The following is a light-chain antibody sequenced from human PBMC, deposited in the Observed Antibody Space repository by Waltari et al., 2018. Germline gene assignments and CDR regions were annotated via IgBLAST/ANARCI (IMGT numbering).Light chain of an antibody. CDR1: QIISRY. CDR3: QNHERLPAT. J-gene: IGKJ1*01. V-gene: IGKV3-20*01. CDR2: GAS. Sequence: EVVLTQSPGTLSLSPGDRATLFCRASQIISRYLVWYQQRPGQAPRLRIYGASIRAAGIPDRFSGSGSGTDFTLSISRLEPEDFAVYYCQNHERLPATFGQGTRVEIK.